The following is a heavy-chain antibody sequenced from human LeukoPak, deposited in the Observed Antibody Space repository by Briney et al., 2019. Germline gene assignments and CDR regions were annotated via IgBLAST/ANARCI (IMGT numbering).Heavy chain of an antibody. Sequence: SETLSLTCTVSAGSITSSSYYWAWIRQPPGKGLEWIGSISYSGSAYYTPSLKTRVTISVDTSKNQFSLKLTSVTAADTAVYYCARSYYDFWSGYCGGAFDIWGQGTMVTVSS. CDR1: AGSITSSSYY. V-gene: IGHV4-39*01. D-gene: IGHD3-3*01. CDR3: ARSYYDFWSGYCGGAFDI. CDR2: ISYSGSA. J-gene: IGHJ3*02.